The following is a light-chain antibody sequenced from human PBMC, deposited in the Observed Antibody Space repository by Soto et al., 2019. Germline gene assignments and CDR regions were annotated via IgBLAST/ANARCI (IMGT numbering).Light chain of an antibody. CDR3: SSYAGSNNLPYV. J-gene: IGLJ1*01. CDR2: EVS. Sequence: QSVLTQPPSASGSPGQSVTISCPGNSSDVGGYNYVSWYQQHPGKAPKLMIYEVSKRPSGVPDRFSGSKSGNTASLTVSGLQAEDEADYYCSSYAGSNNLPYVFGTGTKVTVL. V-gene: IGLV2-8*01. CDR1: SSDVGGYNY.